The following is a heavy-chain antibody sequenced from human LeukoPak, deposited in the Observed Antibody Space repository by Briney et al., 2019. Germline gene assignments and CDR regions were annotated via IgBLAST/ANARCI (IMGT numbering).Heavy chain of an antibody. D-gene: IGHD6-6*01. CDR2: ISGSGGST. J-gene: IGHJ4*02. V-gene: IGHV3-23*01. Sequence: GGSLRLSCAASGFTFSSYAMSWVRQAPGKGLEWVSAISGSGGSTYYADSVKGRFTISRDNSKNTLYLQMNNLRAEDTAVYYCAKDNHRIRIAARFFDYWGQGTLVTVSS. CDR3: AKDNHRIRIAARFFDY. CDR1: GFTFSSYA.